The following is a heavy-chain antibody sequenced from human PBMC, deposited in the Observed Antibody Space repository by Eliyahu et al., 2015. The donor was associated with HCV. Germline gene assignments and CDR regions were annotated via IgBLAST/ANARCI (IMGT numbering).Heavy chain of an antibody. CDR2: ISWNRGVL. J-gene: IGHJ4*02. CDR3: VKDIAVRGHYYGSGSSPSIFDY. CDR1: GFTFEEHA. Sequence: SGFTFEEHAMHWVRQGPGKGLEWVSGISWNRGVLGYAGSVKGRFTISRDNAKKSLYLQMNSLRDEDTALYYCVKDIAVRGHYYGSGSSPSIFDYWGQGNLVTVSS. V-gene: IGHV3-9*01. D-gene: IGHD3-10*01.